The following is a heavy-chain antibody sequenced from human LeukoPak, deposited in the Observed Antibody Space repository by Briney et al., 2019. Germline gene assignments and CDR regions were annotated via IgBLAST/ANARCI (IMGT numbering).Heavy chain of an antibody. V-gene: IGHV4-59*01. D-gene: IGHD3-22*01. CDR2: IYYSGST. CDR1: GGSISSYY. J-gene: IGHJ5*02. Sequence: PSETLSLTCTVSGGSISSYYWSWIRQPPGKGLEWIGYIYYSGSTNYNPSLKSRVTISVDTSKNQFSLKLSSVTAADTAVYYCARAGYYYDSSGYYLNWFDPWGQGTLVTVSS. CDR3: ARAGYYYDSSGYYLNWFDP.